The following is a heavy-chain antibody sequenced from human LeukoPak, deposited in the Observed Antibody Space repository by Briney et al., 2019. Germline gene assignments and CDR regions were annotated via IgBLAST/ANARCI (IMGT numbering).Heavy chain of an antibody. CDR1: GYSFTSYW. D-gene: IGHD3-22*01. V-gene: IGHV5-51*01. CDR3: ARLTDSSGSWFDP. J-gene: IGHJ5*02. CDR2: IYPGDSDT. Sequence: GESLKISCKGSGYSFTSYWIGWVRQMPGKGLEWMGIIYPGDSDTRYSPSFQGQVTFSADKSISTASLQVSSLKASDTAMYFCARLTDSSGSWFDPWGQGTLVTVSS.